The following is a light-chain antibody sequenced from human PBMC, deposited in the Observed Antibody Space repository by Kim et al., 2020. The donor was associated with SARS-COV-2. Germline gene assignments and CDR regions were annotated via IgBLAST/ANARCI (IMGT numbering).Light chain of an antibody. V-gene: IGKV3-11*01. J-gene: IGKJ5*01. CDR2: DAS. CDR1: QSVSSY. Sequence: SPGERATLACRASQSVSSYLAWYQQKPGQAPRLLIYDASNRATGIPARFSGSGSGTDFTLTISSPEPEDFAVYYCQQRSNWPPITFGQGTRLEIK. CDR3: QQRSNWPPIT.